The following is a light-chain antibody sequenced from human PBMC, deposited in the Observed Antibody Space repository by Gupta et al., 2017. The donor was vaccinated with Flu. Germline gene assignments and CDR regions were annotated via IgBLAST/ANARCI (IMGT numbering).Light chain of an antibody. J-gene: IGLJ2*01. V-gene: IGLV3-21*02. Sequence: SYVLTQPPSVSVAPGQTARITCGGNSIGTKSVHWYQQKPGQAPVLVVYDDSDRPSGIPERFSGSNSGNTATLTISGVEAGDEADYYCQLWDGSSDYPKLFGGGTKLTVL. CDR3: QLWDGSSDYPKL. CDR2: DDS. CDR1: SIGTKS.